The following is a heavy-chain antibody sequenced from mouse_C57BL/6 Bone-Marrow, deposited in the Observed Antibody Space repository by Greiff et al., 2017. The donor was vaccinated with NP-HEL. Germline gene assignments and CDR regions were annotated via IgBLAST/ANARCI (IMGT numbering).Heavy chain of an antibody. CDR1: GYTFTSYW. J-gene: IGHJ1*03. CDR2: IHPNSGST. Sequence: QLQQPGAELVKPGASVKLSCKASGYTFTSYWMHWVKQRPGQGLEWIGMIHPNSGSTNYNEKFKSKATLTVDKSSSTAYMQLSSLTSEDSAVYYCAREGYYGSSHWYFDVWGTGTTVTVSS. D-gene: IGHD1-1*01. CDR3: AREGYYGSSHWYFDV. V-gene: IGHV1-64*01.